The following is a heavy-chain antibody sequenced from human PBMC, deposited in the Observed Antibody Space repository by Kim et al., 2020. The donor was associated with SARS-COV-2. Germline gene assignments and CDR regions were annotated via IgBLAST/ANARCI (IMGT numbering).Heavy chain of an antibody. CDR2: ISYDGSNK. CDR1: GFTFSSYA. V-gene: IGHV3-30*04. CDR3: ARTSYGDYGVYFDY. J-gene: IGHJ4*02. D-gene: IGHD4-17*01. Sequence: GGSLRLSCAASGFTFSSYAMHWVRQAPGKGLEWVAVISYDGSNKYYADSVKGRFTISRDNSKNTLYLQMNSLRAEDTAVYYCARTSYGDYGVYFDYWGQGTLVTVSS.